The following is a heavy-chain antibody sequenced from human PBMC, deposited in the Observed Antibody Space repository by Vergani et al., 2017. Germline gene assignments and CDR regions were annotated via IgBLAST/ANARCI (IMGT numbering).Heavy chain of an antibody. J-gene: IGHJ2*01. CDR2: IVWDDEK. D-gene: IGHD3-10*01. V-gene: IGHV2-70*04. CDR1: GIPLSTSGMR. Sequence: QVTLKESGPALVKPTQTLTLTCTVSGIPLSTSGMRVSWIRQPPGKAPEWLSRIVWDDEKFYSPSMKTGLTISKATSKNQVVLTMTKMDPVDTAMYYCTWLYGPTGHWYFDFWGRGTLVAVSS. CDR3: TWLYGPTGHWYFDF.